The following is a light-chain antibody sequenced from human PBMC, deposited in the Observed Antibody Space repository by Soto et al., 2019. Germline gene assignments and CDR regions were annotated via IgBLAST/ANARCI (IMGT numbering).Light chain of an antibody. CDR2: LGS. Sequence: DIVMTQSPLSLPVTPGEPASISCRSSQSLLHSNGYNYLDWYLQKPGQSPQLLIYLGSNRASGVPDRFSGSGSGTDFPLKISRVEAEDVGVYYCMQARQTTFTFGPGTKVDIK. CDR1: QSLLHSNGYNY. CDR3: MQARQTTFT. J-gene: IGKJ3*01. V-gene: IGKV2-28*01.